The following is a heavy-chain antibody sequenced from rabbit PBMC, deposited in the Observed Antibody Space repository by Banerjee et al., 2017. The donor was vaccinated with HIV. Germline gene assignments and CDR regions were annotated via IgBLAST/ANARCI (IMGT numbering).Heavy chain of an antibody. V-gene: IGHV1S40*01. CDR3: ARDSGGAYYPYYFNL. D-gene: IGHD1-1*01. Sequence: QSLEESGGDLVKPGASLTLTCTASGFSFSTSGFMCWVRQAPGKGLEWIACAYIGSGDINYYTSWAKGRFTISKTSSTSVTLQMTGLTAADTATYFCARDSGGAYYPYYFNLWGPDTLVTVS. CDR1: GFSFSTSGF. J-gene: IGHJ4*01. CDR2: AYIGSGDIN.